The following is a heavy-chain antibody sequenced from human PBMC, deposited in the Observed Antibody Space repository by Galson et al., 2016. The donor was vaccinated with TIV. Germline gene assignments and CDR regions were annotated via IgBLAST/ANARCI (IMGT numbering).Heavy chain of an antibody. CDR3: AHRKTGSRPLDAFDI. J-gene: IGHJ3*02. CDR2: IYWDEDK. Sequence: PALVKPTQTLTLTCTFSGFSLTTRGVGVVWIRQPPRKALEWLAFIYWDEDKRYAPSLRNRLAVTKDPSKNQVVLTLTDMDPADTGTYYCAHRKTGSRPLDAFDIWGQGTMVTVSS. V-gene: IGHV2-5*05. D-gene: IGHD2-15*01. CDR1: GFSLTTRGVG.